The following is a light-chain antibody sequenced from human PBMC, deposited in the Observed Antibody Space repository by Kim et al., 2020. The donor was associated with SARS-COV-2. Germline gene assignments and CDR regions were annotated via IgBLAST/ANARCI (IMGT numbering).Light chain of an antibody. V-gene: IGKV1-27*01. CDR2: GAS. CDR3: QKYNGAPWT. J-gene: IGKJ1*01. CDR1: QAISND. Sequence: PSPSSLSASVGDRVPITCRASQAISNDLAWYQQKPGKVPNLLIYGASALQSAVPSRFSGSGSGTDFTLTISSLQPEDVAIYYCQKYNGAPWTFGQGTKVDIK.